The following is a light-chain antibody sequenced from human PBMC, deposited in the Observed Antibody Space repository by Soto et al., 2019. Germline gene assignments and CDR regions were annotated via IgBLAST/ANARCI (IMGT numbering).Light chain of an antibody. Sequence: EIVMTQSPATLSVSPGEGATLSCRASQSVSSNLAWYQQKPGQATRLLIYGASPRATGIPARFSGSGSGTEFXXXISSXQSEDFAVYYCQQYNNWPPWTFGQGTKVEIK. CDR1: QSVSSN. CDR3: QQYNNWPPWT. CDR2: GAS. J-gene: IGKJ1*01. V-gene: IGKV3-15*01.